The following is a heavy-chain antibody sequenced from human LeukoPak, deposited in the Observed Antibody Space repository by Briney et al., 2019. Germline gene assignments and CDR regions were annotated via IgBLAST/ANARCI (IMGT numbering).Heavy chain of an antibody. Sequence: SETLSLTCTVSGGSISSYYWSWIRQPPGKGLEWIGYISYSGSTNYNPSLKSRVTISVDTSKNQFSLKLRSVTAADTAVYYCARHGSDYSFDYWGRGTLVTVSS. CDR2: ISYSGST. CDR3: ARHGSDYSFDY. V-gene: IGHV4-59*08. CDR1: GGSISSYY. D-gene: IGHD3-22*01. J-gene: IGHJ4*02.